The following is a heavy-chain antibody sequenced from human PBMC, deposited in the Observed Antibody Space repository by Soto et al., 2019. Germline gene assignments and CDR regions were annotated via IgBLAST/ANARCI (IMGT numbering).Heavy chain of an antibody. CDR3: ARVGGYCSSTSCQNWFDP. CDR1: VGSISSYY. J-gene: IGHJ5*02. CDR2: IYYSGST. Sequence: PSETLSLTCTVSVGSISSYYWIWIRQPPGKGLEWIGYIYYSGSTNYNPSLKSRVTISVDTSKNQFSLKLSSVTAADTAVYYCARVGGYCSSTSCQNWFDPWGQGTLVTVS. V-gene: IGHV4-59*01. D-gene: IGHD2-2*01.